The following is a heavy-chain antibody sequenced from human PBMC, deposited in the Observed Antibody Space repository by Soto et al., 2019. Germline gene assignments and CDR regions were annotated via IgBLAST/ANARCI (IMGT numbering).Heavy chain of an antibody. D-gene: IGHD2-21*01. CDR1: GGSFSGYY. V-gene: IGHV4-34*01. Sequence: QVQLQQWGAGLLKPSETLSLTCAVYGGSFSGYYWTWIRQPPGTGLEWIGEINHSGSTNYNPSLKSRVTISVDTSKNQFSLKLTSVTAADTAVYYCARDKIPGLFDYWGQGTQVTVSS. CDR3: ARDKIPGLFDY. J-gene: IGHJ4*02. CDR2: INHSGST.